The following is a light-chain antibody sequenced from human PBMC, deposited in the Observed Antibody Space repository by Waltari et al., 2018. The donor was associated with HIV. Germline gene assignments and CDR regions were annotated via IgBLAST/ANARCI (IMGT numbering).Light chain of an antibody. V-gene: IGLV2-14*03. CDR1: DSDFGLYNF. CDR3: ASFTGDNTVM. CDR2: DVD. Sequence: AVPQPASVSGLPGQSTTISCTGGDSDFGLYNFVSWYQQPSGKPPKLILYDVDSRASGVSDRFSGSMSGNTASLTISGLRAEDEALYYCASFTGDNTVMFGGGTEVTVL. J-gene: IGLJ3*02.